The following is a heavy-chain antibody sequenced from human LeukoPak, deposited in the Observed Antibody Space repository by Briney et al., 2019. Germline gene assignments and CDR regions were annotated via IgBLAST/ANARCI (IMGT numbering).Heavy chain of an antibody. CDR1: GYTFTGYY. Sequence: ASVNVSCKASGYTFTGYYMHWVRQAPGQGLEWMGWINPNSCGTNYAQKFQGRVTMPRDTSISTAYMELSRLRSDDTAVYYCARDHLPPGGSGSYYIPVYWGQGTLVTVSS. J-gene: IGHJ4*02. CDR2: INPNSCGT. CDR3: ARDHLPPGGSGSYYIPVY. D-gene: IGHD3-10*01. V-gene: IGHV1-2*02.